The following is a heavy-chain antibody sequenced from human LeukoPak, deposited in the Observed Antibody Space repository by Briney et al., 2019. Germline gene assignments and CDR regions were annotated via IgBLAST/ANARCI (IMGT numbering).Heavy chain of an antibody. CDR2: IIPILGIA. CDR1: GGSFSSYA. J-gene: IGHJ4*02. Sequence: GSSVKVSCKASGGSFSSYAISWVRLAPGQGREWMGRIIPILGIANYAQKFQGRVTITADKSTSTAYLELSSLRSEDAAVYYCASVGTSVEPYSSSHGDLDYWGQGTLVTVSS. D-gene: IGHD6-13*01. V-gene: IGHV1-69*04. CDR3: ASVGTSVEPYSSSHGDLDY.